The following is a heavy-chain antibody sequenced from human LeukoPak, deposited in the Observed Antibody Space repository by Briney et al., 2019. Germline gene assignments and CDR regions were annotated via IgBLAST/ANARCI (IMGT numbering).Heavy chain of an antibody. Sequence: SETLSLTCTVSGGSISRSSYYWGWIRQPPGKGLEWIGSVYYSGSTYYNPSLKSRVTISVDTSKNQFSLKLSSVTAADTAVYYCARHSIGATTDFDYWGQGTLVTVSS. CDR2: VYYSGST. J-gene: IGHJ4*02. V-gene: IGHV4-39*01. CDR3: ARHSIGATTDFDY. D-gene: IGHD1-26*01. CDR1: GGSISRSSYY.